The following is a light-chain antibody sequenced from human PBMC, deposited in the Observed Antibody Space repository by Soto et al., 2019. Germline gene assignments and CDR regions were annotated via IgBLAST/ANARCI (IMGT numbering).Light chain of an antibody. Sequence: QSVLTQPPSASGTPGQRVTISGCGSSSNIETNYVYWYQQLPGTAPKVLIYRNNQRPSRVPDRFSASKSGTSASLAISGLRSEDEAEYYCAAWDGSLSGWVFGGGTKLTVL. V-gene: IGLV1-47*01. CDR2: RNN. CDR3: AAWDGSLSGWV. CDR1: SSNIETNY. J-gene: IGLJ3*02.